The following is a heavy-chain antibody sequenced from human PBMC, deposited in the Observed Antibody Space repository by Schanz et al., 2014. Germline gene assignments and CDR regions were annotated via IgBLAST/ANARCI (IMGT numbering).Heavy chain of an antibody. CDR3: ARETTIITGGAFDV. V-gene: IGHV1-18*01. J-gene: IGHJ3*01. D-gene: IGHD3-9*01. Sequence: QVQLVQSASEVKKPGASVKVSCKASGYSFTTYGLNWVRQAPGQGPEWMGWISAFDDKTDYAQNFQGRLIMTTDTATTTVYMELRGMRSDDTAVYDCARETTIITGGAFDVWGQGTMVTVSS. CDR1: GYSFTTYG. CDR2: ISAFDDKT.